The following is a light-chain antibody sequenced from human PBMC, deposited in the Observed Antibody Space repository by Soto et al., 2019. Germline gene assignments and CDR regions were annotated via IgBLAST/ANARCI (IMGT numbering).Light chain of an antibody. CDR1: QSVSSY. Sequence: EIVLTQSPATLSLSLGESATVSCRASQSVSSYLAWYQQKPGQGPRLLIYDASNRATGVSARFSGSGYGTDFTLTISSLEPDDFAVYYCHQRSSWPRGTFGQGTKVDIK. J-gene: IGKJ1*01. CDR2: DAS. V-gene: IGKV3-11*01. CDR3: HQRSSWPRGT.